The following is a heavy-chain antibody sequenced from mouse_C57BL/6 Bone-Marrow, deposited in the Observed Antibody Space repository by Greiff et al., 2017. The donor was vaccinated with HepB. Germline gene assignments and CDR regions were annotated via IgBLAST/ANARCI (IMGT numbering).Heavy chain of an antibody. J-gene: IGHJ4*01. Sequence: VQLQPGAELVMPGASVKLSCKASGYTFTSYWMHWVKQRPGQGLEWIGEIDPSDSYTNYNQKFKGKSTLTVDKSSSTAYMQLSSLTSEDSAVYYCARGYDYDRRYYAMDYWGQGTSVTVSS. D-gene: IGHD2-4*01. CDR2: IDPSDSYT. V-gene: IGHV1-69*01. CDR3: ARGYDYDRRYYAMDY. CDR1: GYTFTSYW.